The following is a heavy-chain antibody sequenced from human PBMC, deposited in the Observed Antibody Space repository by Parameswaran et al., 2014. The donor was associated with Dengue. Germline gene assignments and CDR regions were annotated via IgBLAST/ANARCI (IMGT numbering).Heavy chain of an antibody. CDR3: ARQAAGGIVDH. J-gene: IGHJ4*02. Sequence: VRQMPGKGLEWMGIIYPGDSDTRYSPSSQGQVTISVDKSISTAYLQWSSLKASDTAMYYCARQAAGGIVDHWGQGTLVTVSS. CDR2: IYPGDSDT. V-gene: IGHV5-51*01. D-gene: IGHD3-10*01.